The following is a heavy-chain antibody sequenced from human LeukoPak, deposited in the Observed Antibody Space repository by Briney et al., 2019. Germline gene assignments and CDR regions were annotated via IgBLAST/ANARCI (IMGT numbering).Heavy chain of an antibody. Sequence: SETLSLTCTVSGGSISSYCWSWIRQPPGKGLEWIGYMYYSGSTNYNPSLKSRVTISVDTSKNQFSLKLSSVTAADTAVYYCARVSYDSSGYYYVHAFDIWGQGTMVTVSS. CDR2: MYYSGST. CDR1: GGSISSYC. V-gene: IGHV4-59*01. J-gene: IGHJ3*02. CDR3: ARVSYDSSGYYYVHAFDI. D-gene: IGHD3-22*01.